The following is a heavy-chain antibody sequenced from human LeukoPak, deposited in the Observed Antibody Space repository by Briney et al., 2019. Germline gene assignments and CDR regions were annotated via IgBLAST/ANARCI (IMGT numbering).Heavy chain of an antibody. Sequence: ASVKVSCKASGYTFTSYGISWVRQAPGQGLEWMGWISAYNGNTNYAQKLQGRVTMTTDTSTSTAYMELRSLRSDDTAVYYCARDIRNYYYDSSGTSRFDPWGQGTLVTVSS. V-gene: IGHV1-18*01. CDR3: ARDIRNYYYDSSGTSRFDP. CDR2: ISAYNGNT. J-gene: IGHJ5*02. D-gene: IGHD3-22*01. CDR1: GYTFTSYG.